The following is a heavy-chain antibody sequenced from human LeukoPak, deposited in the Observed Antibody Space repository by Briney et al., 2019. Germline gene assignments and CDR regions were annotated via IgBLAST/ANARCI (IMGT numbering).Heavy chain of an antibody. J-gene: IGHJ4*02. CDR3: ARAATRAAGGPNY. CDR1: GFTVSSNY. D-gene: IGHD2-15*01. Sequence: GGSLRLSCAASGFTVSSNYMSWVRQAPGKGLEWVSYISSSSSTIYYADSVKGRFTISRDNAKNSLYLQMNSLRAEDTAVYYCARAATRAAGGPNYWGQGTLVTVSS. CDR2: ISSSSSTI. V-gene: IGHV3-48*04.